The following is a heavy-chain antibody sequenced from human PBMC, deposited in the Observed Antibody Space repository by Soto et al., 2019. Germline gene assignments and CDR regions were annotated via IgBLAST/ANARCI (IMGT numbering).Heavy chain of an antibody. Sequence: GGSLRLSCAGYGFSFGGYAMSWVRLAPGKGLEWISGVSGGGTSTYYAGSVEGRFTISRDSSVVYLQMNSLRADDTAVYYCAKWGGYYAYYSEMDVWGRGTTVTVSS. CDR3: AKWGGYYAYYSEMDV. V-gene: IGHV3-23*01. CDR2: VSGGGTST. CDR1: GFSFGGYA. J-gene: IGHJ6*02. D-gene: IGHD1-26*01.